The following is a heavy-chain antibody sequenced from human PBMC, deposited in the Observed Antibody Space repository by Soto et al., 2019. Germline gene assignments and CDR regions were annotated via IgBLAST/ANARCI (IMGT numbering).Heavy chain of an antibody. CDR2: IYYSGST. CDR3: ARANVVVVAAVNWFDP. Sequence: SETLSLTCTVSGGSISSGDYYWSWIRQPPGKGLEWIGYIYYSGSTYYNPSLKSRVTISVDTSKNQFSLKLSSVTAADTAVYYCARANVVVVAAVNWFDPWGQGTLVTVSS. CDR1: GGSISSGDYY. D-gene: IGHD2-15*01. J-gene: IGHJ5*02. V-gene: IGHV4-30-4*01.